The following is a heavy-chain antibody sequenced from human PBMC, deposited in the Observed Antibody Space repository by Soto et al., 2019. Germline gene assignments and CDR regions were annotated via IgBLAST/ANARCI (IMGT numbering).Heavy chain of an antibody. V-gene: IGHV1-18*04. CDR2: ISAYNGNT. J-gene: IGHJ3*02. CDR1: GYTFTSYG. Sequence: ASVKVSCKASGYTFTSYGISWVRQAPGQGLEWMGWISAYNGNTNYAQKLQGRVTMTTDTSTSTAYMELRSLRSDDTAVYYCARDGRRGDCSGTSCPDDAFEIWGQGTMVTVSS. D-gene: IGHD2-2*01. CDR3: ARDGRRGDCSGTSCPDDAFEI.